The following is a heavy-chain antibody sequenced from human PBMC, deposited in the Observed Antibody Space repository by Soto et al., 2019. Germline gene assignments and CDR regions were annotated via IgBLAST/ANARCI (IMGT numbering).Heavy chain of an antibody. V-gene: IGHV4-59*01. CDR1: GGSISSYY. CDR3: ARCRSSWRFDP. Sequence: QVQLQESGPGLVKPSETLSLTCTVSGGSISSYYWSWIRQPPGKGLEWIGYIYYSGSTNYNPSLKIRVTISVDTSKNQFSLKLSSVTAADTAVYYCARCRSSWRFDPWGQGTLVTVSS. CDR2: IYYSGST. J-gene: IGHJ5*02. D-gene: IGHD6-13*01.